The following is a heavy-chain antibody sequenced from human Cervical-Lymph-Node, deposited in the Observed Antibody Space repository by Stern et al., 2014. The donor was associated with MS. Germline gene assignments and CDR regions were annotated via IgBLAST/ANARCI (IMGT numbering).Heavy chain of an antibody. Sequence: QVQLLQPGAEVTKPGSSVKVSCKASGGTFSKFPSSWVRQAPGQGLEWMGGIFPCVGTPTAAKGGRGRVPIAADVSTSTVYMELSSLRSDDTAVYYCALSSETSDRWYSLGYDLWGQGTLVTVSS. CDR3: ALSSETSDRWYSLGYDL. J-gene: IGHJ5*02. CDR1: GGTFSKFP. CDR2: IFPCVGTP. V-gene: IGHV1-69*01. D-gene: IGHD6-13*01.